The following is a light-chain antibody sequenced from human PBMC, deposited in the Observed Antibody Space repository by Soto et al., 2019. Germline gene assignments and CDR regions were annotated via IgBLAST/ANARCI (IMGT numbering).Light chain of an antibody. V-gene: IGKV3-20*01. Sequence: EIVLTQSPGTLSLSPGERATLSCRASQSVSSSYLAWYQQKPGQAPRLLIYGASSRATGIPDRFSGSGSGTDFTLTISRLEPEYFAVYYCQQRGTFGQGTKVDIK. CDR1: QSVSSSY. CDR3: QQRGT. J-gene: IGKJ1*01. CDR2: GAS.